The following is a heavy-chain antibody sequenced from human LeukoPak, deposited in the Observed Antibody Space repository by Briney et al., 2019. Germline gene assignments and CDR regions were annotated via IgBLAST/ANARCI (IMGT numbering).Heavy chain of an antibody. CDR3: AGGSTWIFDC. J-gene: IGHJ4*02. V-gene: IGHV3-7*01. D-gene: IGHD2-2*01. Sequence: GGSLRLSCAASGFTFSSYWMSWFRQAPGKGLEWVANIKQDGSEKNYVDSVKGRFTISRDNAKNSLFLQMNSLRAEDTAVYYCAGGSTWIFDCWGQGTLVTISS. CDR1: GFTFSSYW. CDR2: IKQDGSEK.